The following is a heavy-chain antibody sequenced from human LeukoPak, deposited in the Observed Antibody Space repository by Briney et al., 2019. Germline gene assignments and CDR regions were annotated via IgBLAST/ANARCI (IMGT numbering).Heavy chain of an antibody. D-gene: IGHD6-19*01. CDR1: GFTVSSNY. Sequence: GGSLRLSCAASGFTVSSNYMSWVRQAPGKGLEWVSVIYSGGSTYYADSVKGRFTISRDNSRNTLYHQMNSLRAEDTAVYYCASCSGWGLFDYWGQGTLVTVSS. J-gene: IGHJ4*02. CDR2: IYSGGST. V-gene: IGHV3-66*01. CDR3: ASCSGWGLFDY.